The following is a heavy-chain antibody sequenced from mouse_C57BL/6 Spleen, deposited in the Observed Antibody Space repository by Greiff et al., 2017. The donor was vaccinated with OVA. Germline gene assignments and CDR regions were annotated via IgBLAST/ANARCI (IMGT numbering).Heavy chain of an antibody. CDR1: GFTFSDYG. D-gene: IGHD1-1*01. CDR3: ARRGYYYGSSYYFDY. J-gene: IGHJ2*01. Sequence: EVKLMESGGGLVKPGGSLKLSCAASGFTFSDYGMHWVRQAPEKGLEWVAYISSGSSTLSYADTVKGRFTISRDNAKNTLCLQMTSLRSEDTAMYYCARRGYYYGSSYYFDYWGQGTTLTVSS. V-gene: IGHV5-17*01. CDR2: ISSGSSTL.